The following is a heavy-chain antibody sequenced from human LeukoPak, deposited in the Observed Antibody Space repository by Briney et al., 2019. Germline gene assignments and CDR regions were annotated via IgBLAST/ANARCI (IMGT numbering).Heavy chain of an antibody. V-gene: IGHV3-30*04. CDR2: ISYDGSDK. CDR1: GFNFHNYA. J-gene: IGHJ4*02. D-gene: IGHD6-19*01. CDR3: AKVAGAVAGVTSYYFDY. Sequence: GGSLRLSCAASGFNFHNYAMHWVRQAPGKGLEWVAVISYDGSDKYYGDSMKGRFTISRDNSKNTLSLQMNSLRPEDTAVYYCAKVAGAVAGVTSYYFDYWGQGTLVTVSS.